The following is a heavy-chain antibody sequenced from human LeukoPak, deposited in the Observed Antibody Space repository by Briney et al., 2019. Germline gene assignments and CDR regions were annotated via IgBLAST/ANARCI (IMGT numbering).Heavy chain of an antibody. CDR3: AKAEMDTVTTGIDY. D-gene: IGHD4-17*01. Sequence: QPGGSLRLSCAASGFTFSSYAMSWVRQAPGEGLEWVAAITGSGGSTYYADSVKGRFTISRDNSTNTLYLQMNSLRAEDTAVYYCAKAEMDTVTTGIDYWGQGTLVTVSS. J-gene: IGHJ4*02. V-gene: IGHV3-23*01. CDR2: ITGSGGST. CDR1: GFTFSSYA.